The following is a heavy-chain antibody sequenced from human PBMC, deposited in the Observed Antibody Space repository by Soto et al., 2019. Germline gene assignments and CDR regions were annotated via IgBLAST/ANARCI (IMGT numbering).Heavy chain of an antibody. V-gene: IGHV4-39*01. D-gene: IGHD3-22*01. CDR3: ARHVFTTVIRGCTTTFEYYSGMDV. J-gene: IGHJ6*02. Sequence: QLHLQESGPGLVKPSETLSLTCTVSGVSISSSSYSWGWIRQPPGKGLEWIGNINHGGNTYYHPSLKSRLIISVDTSKGQFSLQLSSVTDSDTAVYYCARHVFTTVIRGCTTTFEYYSGMDVWGQGTTVTVSS. CDR1: GVSISSSSYS. CDR2: INHGGNT.